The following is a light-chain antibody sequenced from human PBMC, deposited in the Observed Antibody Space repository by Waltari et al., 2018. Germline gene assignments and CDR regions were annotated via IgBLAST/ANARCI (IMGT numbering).Light chain of an antibody. Sequence: NFMLTQPHSVSESPGKTVTISCTRSSGSIASKYVQWYQQSQGSAPTTVIYEDTQRPSGVPDRFSGSIDSSSNSSSRTICGLTTEEEADYYGQSYDRCNQVFGGGTNLTAL. CDR2: EDT. V-gene: IGLV6-57*03. CDR1: SGSIASKY. CDR3: QSYDRCNQV. J-gene: IGLJ3*02.